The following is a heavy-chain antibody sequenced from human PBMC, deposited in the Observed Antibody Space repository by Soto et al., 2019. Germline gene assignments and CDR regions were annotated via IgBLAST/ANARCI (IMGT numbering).Heavy chain of an antibody. CDR2: IYYSGST. D-gene: IGHD5-18*01. J-gene: IGHJ6*02. Sequence: QVQLQESGPGLVKPSETLSLTCTVSGGSISSYYWSWIRQPPGKGLEWIGYIYYSGSTNYNPSLKSLVTISVDTSKNQFSLKLSSVTAADTAVYYCAREKDTAMVTPTGGMDVWGQGTTVTVSS. V-gene: IGHV4-59*01. CDR3: AREKDTAMVTPTGGMDV. CDR1: GGSISSYY.